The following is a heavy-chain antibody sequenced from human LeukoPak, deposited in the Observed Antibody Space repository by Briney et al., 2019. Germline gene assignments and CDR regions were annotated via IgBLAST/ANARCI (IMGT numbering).Heavy chain of an antibody. D-gene: IGHD6-19*01. J-gene: IGHJ4*02. V-gene: IGHV3-11*01. Sequence: GGSLRLSCAASGFTFSDYYMSWIRQAPGKGLEWVSYISSSGSNIYYADSVKGRFTISRDNAKNSLYLQMNSLRAEDTAVYYCASSRYSAGCFDYWGQGTLVTVSS. CDR2: ISSSGSNI. CDR3: ASSRYSAGCFDY. CDR1: GFTFSDYY.